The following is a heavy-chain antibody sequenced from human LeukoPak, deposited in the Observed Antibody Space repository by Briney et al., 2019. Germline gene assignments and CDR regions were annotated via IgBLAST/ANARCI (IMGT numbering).Heavy chain of an antibody. CDR2: INGDGSDT. V-gene: IGHV3-7*03. CDR3: AKSYPGSSPFDY. Sequence: PGGSLRLSCAASGFIFSSMWMTWVRQAPGRGLEWVANINGDGSDTYYVDSVKGRFTISRDNAKNSVDLQMNSLRAEDTAVYYCAKSYPGSSPFDYWGQGTLVTVSS. CDR1: GFIFSSMW. J-gene: IGHJ4*02. D-gene: IGHD6-6*01.